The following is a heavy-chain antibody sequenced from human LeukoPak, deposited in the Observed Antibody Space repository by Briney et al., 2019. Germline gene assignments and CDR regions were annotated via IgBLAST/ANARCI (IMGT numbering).Heavy chain of an antibody. D-gene: IGHD6-13*01. V-gene: IGHV4-39*07. Sequence: PSETLSLTCTVSGGSISSSTYYWGWIRQPPGKGLEWIGSIYYSGSTYYNPSLKSRVTISVDTSKNQFSLKLSSVTAADTAVYYCARDPIVPIAAAGFDYWGQGTLVTVSS. CDR1: GGSISSSTYY. J-gene: IGHJ4*02. CDR3: ARDPIVPIAAAGFDY. CDR2: IYYSGST.